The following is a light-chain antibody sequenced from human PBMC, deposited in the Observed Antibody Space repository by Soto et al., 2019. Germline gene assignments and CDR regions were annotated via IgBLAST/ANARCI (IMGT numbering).Light chain of an antibody. Sequence: EMVMTLSPNTLSVSPGERATLSCRASHSIGSNLACYQQKPGHAPRLLISAASTRATGIPARFSGSGSGTEFTLTLRSLQSEAFAVYYCKQYTTWSFGQGTRLEIK. V-gene: IGKV3-15*01. CDR1: HSIGSN. J-gene: IGKJ5*01. CDR3: KQYTTWS. CDR2: AAS.